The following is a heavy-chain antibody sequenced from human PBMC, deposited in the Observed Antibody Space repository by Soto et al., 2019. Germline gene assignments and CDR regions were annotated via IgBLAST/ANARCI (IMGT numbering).Heavy chain of an antibody. Sequence: SLKISCKGSGYSFTSYWIGWVRQMPGKGLEWMGIIYPGDSDTRYSPSFQGQVTISADKSISTAYLQWSSLKASDTAMYYCARGSPRGPDYYYYGMDVWGQGTTVTVSS. CDR1: GYSFTSYW. D-gene: IGHD3-10*01. J-gene: IGHJ6*02. CDR3: ARGSPRGPDYYYYGMDV. CDR2: IYPGDSDT. V-gene: IGHV5-51*01.